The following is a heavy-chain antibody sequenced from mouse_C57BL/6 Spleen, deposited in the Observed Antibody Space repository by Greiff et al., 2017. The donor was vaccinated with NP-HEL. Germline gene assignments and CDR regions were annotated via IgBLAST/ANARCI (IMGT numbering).Heavy chain of an antibody. CDR3: ARRGNYYGKDYAMDY. CDR2: IDPSDSYT. D-gene: IGHD1-1*01. J-gene: IGHJ4*01. Sequence: VQLQQPGAELVMPGASVKLSCKASGYTFTSYWMHWVKQRPGQGLEWIGEIDPSDSYTNYNQKFKGKSTLTVDKSYSTAYMQLSSLTSEDSAVYYCARRGNYYGKDYAMDYWGQGTSVTVSS. V-gene: IGHV1-69*01. CDR1: GYTFTSYW.